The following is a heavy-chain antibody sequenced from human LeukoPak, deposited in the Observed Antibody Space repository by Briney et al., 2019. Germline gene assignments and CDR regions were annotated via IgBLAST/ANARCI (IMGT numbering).Heavy chain of an antibody. CDR1: GFNISDFW. V-gene: IGHV3-7*01. CDR2: IKEDGTEK. J-gene: IGHJ4*02. D-gene: IGHD3-16*01. CDR3: VRESRPGGAMGLYHNFAY. Sequence: PGGSLRLSCAASGFNISDFWMTWVRQAPGKGLERVANIKEDGTEKHLVDSVKRRFTISRDNTKNLLYLQMNSLRGDDTATYYCVRESRPGGAMGLYHNFAYWGQGTLVAVSS.